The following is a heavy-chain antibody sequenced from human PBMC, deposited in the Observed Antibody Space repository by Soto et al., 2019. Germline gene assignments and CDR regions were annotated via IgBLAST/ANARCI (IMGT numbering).Heavy chain of an antibody. J-gene: IGHJ4*02. V-gene: IGHV4-31*03. CDR2: IYYSGST. Sequence: SETLSLTCTVSGGTISSGGYYWSWIRHHPGKGLEWIGYIYYSGSTYYNPSLKSRVTISVDTSKNQFSLKLSSVTAADTAVYYCAREGCSGGSCYRFDYWGQGTLVTVSS. D-gene: IGHD2-15*01. CDR3: AREGCSGGSCYRFDY. CDR1: GGTISSGGYY.